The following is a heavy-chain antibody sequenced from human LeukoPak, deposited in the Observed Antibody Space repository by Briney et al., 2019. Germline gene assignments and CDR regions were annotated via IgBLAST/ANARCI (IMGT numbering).Heavy chain of an antibody. V-gene: IGHV4-61*02. Sequence: SQTLSLTCTVSGDSITTGNYYWSWVRQPAGKGLEWIGRVYTSGATNSNPSLKSRVSISIDPSKNQFSLDLGAVTAADTAVYYCARGGSSWPFPPHWFDYWGQGVLVTVSS. D-gene: IGHD6-13*01. CDR2: VYTSGAT. CDR3: ARGGSSWPFPPHWFDY. CDR1: GDSITTGNYY. J-gene: IGHJ4*02.